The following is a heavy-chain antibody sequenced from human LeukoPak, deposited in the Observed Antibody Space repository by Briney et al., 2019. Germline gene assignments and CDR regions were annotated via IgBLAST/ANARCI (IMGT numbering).Heavy chain of an antibody. J-gene: IGHJ3*02. CDR2: INPNSGGT. V-gene: IGHV1-2*02. Sequence: ASVKVSCKASGYTFTGYYMHWVRQAPGQGPEWMGWINPNSGGTNYAQKFQGRVTMTRDTSISTAYMELSRLRSDDTAVYYCATYYYDSSGYYYGGDDAFDIWGQGTMVTVSS. CDR1: GYTFTGYY. D-gene: IGHD3-22*01. CDR3: ATYYYDSSGYYYGGDDAFDI.